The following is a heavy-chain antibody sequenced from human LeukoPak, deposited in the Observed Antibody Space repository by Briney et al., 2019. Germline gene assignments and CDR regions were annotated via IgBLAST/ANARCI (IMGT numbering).Heavy chain of an antibody. Sequence: GGSLSFSCAASGFTCSGSTIHWLRQASGKGLEWVGRIRTKTNSYATAYAASVKGRFTISRDDSKNTAILQMNSLKTEDTAVYYCTTTGNFGIDPWGQGTLVTVSS. CDR2: IRTKTNSYAT. J-gene: IGHJ5*02. D-gene: IGHD3-10*01. CDR1: GFTCSGST. CDR3: TTTGNFGIDP. V-gene: IGHV3-73*01.